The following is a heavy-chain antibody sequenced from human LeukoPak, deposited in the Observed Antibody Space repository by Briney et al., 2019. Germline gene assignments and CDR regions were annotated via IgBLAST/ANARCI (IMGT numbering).Heavy chain of an antibody. V-gene: IGHV3-23*01. Sequence: PGGSLRLSCAASGFTFSSYAMSWVRQAPGKGLEWVSAISGSGGSTYYADSVKGRFTISRDNSKNTLYLQMNSLRAEDTAVYYCAKTPGYCSGGSCYPFDYWGQGTLVTVSS. J-gene: IGHJ4*02. CDR3: AKTPGYCSGGSCYPFDY. CDR1: GFTFSSYA. D-gene: IGHD2-15*01. CDR2: ISGSGGST.